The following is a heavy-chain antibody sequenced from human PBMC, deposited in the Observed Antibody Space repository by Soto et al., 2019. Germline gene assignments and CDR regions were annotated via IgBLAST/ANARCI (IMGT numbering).Heavy chain of an antibody. V-gene: IGHV3-64*01. CDR1: GFTFSSYA. CDR3: ARGVVVVAATYGMDV. CDR2: ISSNGGST. D-gene: IGHD2-15*01. J-gene: IGHJ6*02. Sequence: EVQLVESGGGLVQPGGSLRLSCAASGFTFSSYAMHWVRQAPGKGLEYVSAISSNGGSTYYANSVKGRFNISRDNSKNTLYLQMGSLRADDMAVYYWARGVVVVAATYGMDVWGQGTTVTVSS.